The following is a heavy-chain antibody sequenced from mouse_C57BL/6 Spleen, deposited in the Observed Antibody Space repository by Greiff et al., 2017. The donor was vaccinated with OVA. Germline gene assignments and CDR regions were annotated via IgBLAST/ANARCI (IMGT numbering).Heavy chain of an antibody. CDR1: GFTFSSYG. Sequence: EVKLVESGGDLVKPGASLKLSCAASGFTFSSYGMSWVRQTPDKRLEWVATISSGGSYTYYPDSVKGRFTISRDNAKNTLYLQMSSLKSEDTAMYYCASPTGTGFAYWGQGTLVTVSA. V-gene: IGHV5-6*01. J-gene: IGHJ3*01. D-gene: IGHD4-1*02. CDR3: ASPTGTGFAY. CDR2: ISSGGSYT.